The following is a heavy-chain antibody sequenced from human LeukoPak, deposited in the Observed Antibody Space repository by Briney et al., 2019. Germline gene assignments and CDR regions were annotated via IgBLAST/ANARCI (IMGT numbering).Heavy chain of an antibody. D-gene: IGHD1-26*01. J-gene: IGHJ4*02. V-gene: IGHV3-23*01. CDR1: GFTFSSYA. CDR2: ISGSGGST. Sequence: PGGSLRLSCAASGFTFSSYAMSWVRQAPGKGLEWVSAISGSGGSTYYADSVKGRFTISRDNSKNTLYLQMNSLRAEDTAVYYCARGPVGATTYDYWGQGTLVTVSS. CDR3: ARGPVGATTYDY.